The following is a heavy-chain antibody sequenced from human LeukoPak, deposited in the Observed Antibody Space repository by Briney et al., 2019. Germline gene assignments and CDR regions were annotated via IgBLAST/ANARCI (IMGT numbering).Heavy chain of an antibody. CDR1: GGSISSYY. V-gene: IGHV4-59*08. J-gene: IGHJ3*01. Sequence: SETLSLTCTVSGGSISSYYWSWIRQPPGKGLEWIGYIYYNGRTTYNPSLSSRVTISVDMSKNQFSLKLSSVSAADTAIYYCARHGGTVAVNDAFDVWGKGQWSPSLQ. CDR3: ARHGGTVAVNDAFDV. D-gene: IGHD1-1*01. CDR2: IYYNGRT.